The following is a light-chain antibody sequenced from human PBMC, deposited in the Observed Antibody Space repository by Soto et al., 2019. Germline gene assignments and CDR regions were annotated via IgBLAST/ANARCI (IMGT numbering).Light chain of an antibody. CDR3: QQRAKWPPLT. J-gene: IGKJ4*01. V-gene: IGKV3-11*01. CDR1: QSVDTY. Sequence: EIVLTQSPATLSLSPGERATLSCRASQSVDTYLAWYQQKPGQAPRLLIYEASNRATGIPARFSGSGYGTDFTLTISSLEPEDFAIYYGQQRAKWPPLTFGGGTKVEIK. CDR2: EAS.